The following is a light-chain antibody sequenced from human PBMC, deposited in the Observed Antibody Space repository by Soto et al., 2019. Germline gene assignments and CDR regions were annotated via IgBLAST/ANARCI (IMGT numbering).Light chain of an antibody. CDR3: QQYGSSPRT. J-gene: IGKJ1*01. CDR1: QSVSSSS. V-gene: IGKV3-20*01. CDR2: GAS. Sequence: EIVLTQSPGTLSLSPGERATLSCRASQSVSSSSLAWYQQKPGQAPRLLIYGASSRATDIPDRFSGSGSGTGFTLTISRLEPEDFAFYYCQQYGSSPRTFGQGTKVEIK.